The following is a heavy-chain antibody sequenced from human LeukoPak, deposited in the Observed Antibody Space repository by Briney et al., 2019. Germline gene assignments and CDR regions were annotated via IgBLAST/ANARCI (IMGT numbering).Heavy chain of an antibody. CDR2: ISSSSSTI. V-gene: IGHV3-48*01. J-gene: IGHJ4*02. CDR3: ARDFGYYYDSSGYYPRD. Sequence: PGGSLRLSCAASGFTFSSYSMNWVRQAPGKGLEWVSYISSSSSTIYYADSVKGRFTISRDNAKNSLYLQMNSLRAEDTAVYYCARDFGYYYDSSGYYPRDWGQGTLVTVSS. CDR1: GFTFSSYS. D-gene: IGHD3-22*01.